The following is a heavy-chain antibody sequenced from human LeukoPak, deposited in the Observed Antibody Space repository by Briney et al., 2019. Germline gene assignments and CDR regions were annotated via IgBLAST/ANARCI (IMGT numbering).Heavy chain of an antibody. CDR2: ISDKGDIT. J-gene: IGHJ4*02. CDR1: GFTFSTYA. CDR3: ASEKPKVAPIDY. D-gene: IGHD5-12*01. Sequence: GGSLRLSCAASGFTFSTYAMSWVRQAPGKGLEWVSSISDKGDITKYADAVKGRFAISRDNSKNALFLQMNSLRAEDTAVYYCASEKPKVAPIDYWGQGTLVTVSS. V-gene: IGHV3-23*01.